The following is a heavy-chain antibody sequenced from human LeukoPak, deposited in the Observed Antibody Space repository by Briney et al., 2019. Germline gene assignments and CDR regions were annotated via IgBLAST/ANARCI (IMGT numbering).Heavy chain of an antibody. V-gene: IGHV1-46*01. D-gene: IGHD3-22*01. CDR3: ATVEPSYYDSSGYSD. Sequence: ASVKVSCKASGYTFTSYYMHWVRQAPGQGLEWMGIINPSGGSTSYAQKFQGRVTMTEDTSTDTAYMELSSLRSEDTAVYYCATVEPSYYDSSGYSDWGQGTLVTVSS. J-gene: IGHJ4*02. CDR1: GYTFTSYY. CDR2: INPSGGST.